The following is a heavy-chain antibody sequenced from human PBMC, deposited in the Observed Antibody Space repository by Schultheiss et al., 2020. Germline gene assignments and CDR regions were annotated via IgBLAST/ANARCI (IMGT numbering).Heavy chain of an antibody. J-gene: IGHJ4*02. CDR2: IDWDDDK. CDR3: ARTGYSSSWTDCDY. V-gene: IGHV2-70*01. D-gene: IGHD6-13*01. Sequence: SGPTLVKPTETLTLTCTVSGFSLSTCAMCVSWIRQPPGKALEWLALIDWDDDKYYSTSLKTRLTISKDTSKNQVVLTMTNMDPVDTATYYCARTGYSSSWTDCDYWGRGGLGTVAS. CDR1: GFSLSTCAMC.